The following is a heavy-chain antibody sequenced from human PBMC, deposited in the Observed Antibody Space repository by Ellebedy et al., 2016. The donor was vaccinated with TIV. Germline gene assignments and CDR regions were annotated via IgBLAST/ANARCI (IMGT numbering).Heavy chain of an antibody. J-gene: IGHJ6*02. CDR2: IYSNGGT. Sequence: GESLKISCAASGFTVSNNYVGWVRQAPGKGLEWVSLIYSNGGTYYADSVKGRFTISRDASKNTVNLQMNSLRAEDTAVYYCARDGNYFDSTDDAMDVWGQGTTVTVSS. CDR3: ARDGNYFDSTDDAMDV. V-gene: IGHV3-66*01. CDR1: GFTVSNNY. D-gene: IGHD3-22*01.